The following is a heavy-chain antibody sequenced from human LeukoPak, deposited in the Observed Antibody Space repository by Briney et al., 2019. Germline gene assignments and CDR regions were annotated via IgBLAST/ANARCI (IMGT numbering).Heavy chain of an antibody. CDR2: ISWNSGSI. Sequence: GRSLRLSCAASGFTLYDYAMHLVRQAPGKGLGGVSGISWNSGSIGYAASGKGRFTISRDNAKNSLYLQMNSLRAEDTALYYCAKDPVDYDILTGTFDYWGQGTLVTVSS. V-gene: IGHV3-9*01. D-gene: IGHD3-9*01. CDR3: AKDPVDYDILTGTFDY. CDR1: GFTLYDYA. J-gene: IGHJ4*02.